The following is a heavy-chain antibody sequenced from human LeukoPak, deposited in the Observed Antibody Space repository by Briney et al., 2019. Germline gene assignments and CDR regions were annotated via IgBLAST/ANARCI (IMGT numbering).Heavy chain of an antibody. J-gene: IGHJ4*02. Sequence: QAGGSLRLSCVVSGFTLSSRWMMWLRQAPGEGLEWMTNINRDGSEKNYVDSVKGRFTITRDNAENSLYLQMNSLKVEDSAIYYCATYDSWSGYNIAYWGQGTLVTVSS. V-gene: IGHV3-7*03. D-gene: IGHD3-3*01. CDR3: ATYDSWSGYNIAY. CDR2: INRDGSEK. CDR1: GFTLSSRW.